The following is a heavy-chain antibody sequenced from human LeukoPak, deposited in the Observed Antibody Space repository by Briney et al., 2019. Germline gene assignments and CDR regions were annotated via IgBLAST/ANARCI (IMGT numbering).Heavy chain of an antibody. CDR1: GGSISSSSYY. CDR3: ARELWLVKYYFDY. D-gene: IGHD6-19*01. V-gene: IGHV4-39*07. CDR2: IYYSGST. J-gene: IGHJ4*02. Sequence: KSSETLSLTCTVSGGSISSSSYYWGWIRQPPGKGLEWIGSIYYSGSTYYNPSLKSRVTISVDTSKNQFSLKLSSVTAADTAVYYCARELWLVKYYFDYWGQGTLVTVSS.